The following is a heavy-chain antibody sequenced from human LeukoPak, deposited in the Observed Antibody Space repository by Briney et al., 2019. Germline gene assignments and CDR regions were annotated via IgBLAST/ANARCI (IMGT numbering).Heavy chain of an antibody. V-gene: IGHV3-53*01. D-gene: IGHD1-26*01. CDR3: ARCKIGSHFDC. Sequence: GGSLRLSCAASGLTVSNTYMSWVRQAPGKGLEWVSVIYIGGSAYYGDSVKVRFTISRDSSENTVYLQMTSLRVEDTAVYYCARCKIGSHFDCWGQGTLVTVSS. CDR2: IYIGGSA. CDR1: GLTVSNTY. J-gene: IGHJ4*02.